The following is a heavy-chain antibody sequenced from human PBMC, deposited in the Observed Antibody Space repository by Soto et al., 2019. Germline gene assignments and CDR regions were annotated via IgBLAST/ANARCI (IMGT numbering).Heavy chain of an antibody. D-gene: IGHD6-19*01. J-gene: IGHJ4*02. CDR1: GYSFTSYW. V-gene: IGHV5-51*01. CDR2: IYPGDSDT. Sequence: GESLKISCKGSGYSFTSYWIGWVRQMPGKGLEWMGIIYPGDSDTRYSPSFQGQVTISADKSISTAYLQWSSLKASDTAVYYCAKATTNGGWFNPFDSWGQGALVTVSS. CDR3: AKATTNGGWFNPFDS.